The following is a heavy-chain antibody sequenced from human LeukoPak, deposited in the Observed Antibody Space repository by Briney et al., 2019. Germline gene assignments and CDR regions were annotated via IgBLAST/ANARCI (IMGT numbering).Heavy chain of an antibody. CDR1: GFTLSNYW. CDR3: VRDIREYDF. D-gene: IGHD3-10*01. CDR2: INGDGSET. V-gene: IGHV3-74*01. J-gene: IGHJ4*02. Sequence: GGSLRLSCTASGFTLSNYWMHWVRQAPGKGLVWASRINGDGSETYYADSVKGRFTSSGDNAKNTVFLQMNNLRAEDTAVYYCVRDIREYDFWGQGTLVTVSS.